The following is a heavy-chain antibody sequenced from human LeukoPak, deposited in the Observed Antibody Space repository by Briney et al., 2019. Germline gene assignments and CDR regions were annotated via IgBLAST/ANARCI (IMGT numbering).Heavy chain of an antibody. CDR2: IYYSGAT. D-gene: IGHD1-26*01. Sequence: PAATLSLTCTVSGGSISSYYWSWIRQPPGKGLEWIGYIYYSGATNYNPSLKSRVTISVDTSKNQFSLKLRSVTAADTAVYYCARMREQGPATLYFDFWGQGTLVTVSS. V-gene: IGHV4-59*13. CDR1: GGSISSYY. J-gene: IGHJ4*02. CDR3: ARMREQGPATLYFDF.